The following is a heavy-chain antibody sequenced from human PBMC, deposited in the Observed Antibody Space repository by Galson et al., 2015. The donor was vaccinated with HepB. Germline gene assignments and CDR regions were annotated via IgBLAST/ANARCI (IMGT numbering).Heavy chain of an antibody. Sequence: SLRLSCAASGFSFNSYWMYWVRQAPGQGLEWVAVIQYDGSNKVYADSVKGRFSISRDNSKNTLYLQMNSLRAEDTAVYYCAREGSTIVFHAFDVWGHGALVTVSS. CDR1: GFSFNSYW. CDR3: AREGSTIVFHAFDV. V-gene: IGHV3-30*03. D-gene: IGHD1-1*01. J-gene: IGHJ3*01. CDR2: IQYDGSNK.